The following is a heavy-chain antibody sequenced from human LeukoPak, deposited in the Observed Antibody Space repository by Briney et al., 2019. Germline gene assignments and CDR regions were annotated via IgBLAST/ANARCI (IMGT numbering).Heavy chain of an antibody. CDR2: INHSGSS. CDR1: GGSFSGYY. J-gene: IGHJ3*02. V-gene: IGHV4-34*01. Sequence: SETLSLTCAVYGGSFSGYYWTWIRQPPGKGLEWIGEINHSGSSNYNPSLESRVTISVDTSKNQFSLKLSSVTAADTAVYYCARDGYSGYAFDIWGQGTMVTVSS. D-gene: IGHD5-12*01. CDR3: ARDGYSGYAFDI.